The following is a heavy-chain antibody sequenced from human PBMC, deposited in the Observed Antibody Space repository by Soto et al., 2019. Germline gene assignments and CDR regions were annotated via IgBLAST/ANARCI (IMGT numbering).Heavy chain of an antibody. V-gene: IGHV4-59*01. Sequence: SETLSLTCTVSGVSISNYYWSWIRQPPGKGLEWIGDMYFSGSTNYNPSLKSRVTISVDTSKNQFSLKLSSVTAADTAVYYCARVFRGSSSPHANDYWGQGTLVTVSS. CDR3: ARVFRGSSSPHANDY. CDR2: MYFSGST. J-gene: IGHJ4*02. CDR1: GVSISNYY. D-gene: IGHD6-6*01.